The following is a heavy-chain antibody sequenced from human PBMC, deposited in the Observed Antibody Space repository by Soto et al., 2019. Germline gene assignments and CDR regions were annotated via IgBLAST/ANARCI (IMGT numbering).Heavy chain of an antibody. D-gene: IGHD5-18*01. CDR3: AREDTTTGGMDV. V-gene: IGHV4-31*03. J-gene: IGHJ6*02. CDR2: IYYSGST. Sequence: QVQLQESGPGLVKPSQTLSLTCTVSGGSISSGGYYWSWIRXHPGKGLEWIGYIYYSGSTYYNPSLKSRVTISVXTSKNQFSLKLSSVTAADTAVYYCAREDTTTGGMDVWGQGTTVTVSS. CDR1: GGSISSGGYY.